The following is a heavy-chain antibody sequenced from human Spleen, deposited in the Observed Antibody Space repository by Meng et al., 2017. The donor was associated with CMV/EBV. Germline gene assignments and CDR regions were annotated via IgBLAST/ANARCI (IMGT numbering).Heavy chain of an antibody. Sequence: LSLTCAASGFTFSSYAMHWVRQAPGKGLEWVAVISYDGSNKYYADSVKGRFTISRDNSKNTLYLQMNSLRAEDTAVYYCARARGYCSGGSCYGEDYYYYGMDVWGQGTTVTVSS. CDR3: ARARGYCSGGSCYGEDYYYYGMDV. D-gene: IGHD2-15*01. CDR1: GFTFSSYA. J-gene: IGHJ6*02. V-gene: IGHV3-30-3*01. CDR2: ISYDGSNK.